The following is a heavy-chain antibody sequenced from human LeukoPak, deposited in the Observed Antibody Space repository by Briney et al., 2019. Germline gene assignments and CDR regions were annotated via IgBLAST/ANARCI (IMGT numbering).Heavy chain of an antibody. Sequence: SETLSLTCTVSGGSISRYYWSWIRQSPRKGMDRIGYICLSGTTNSNPSLNSRLTISVDTSKNQFALKLSSVTAADTAVYYCAREDPQTTVPEGMDVWGQGTTVTVSS. CDR2: ICLSGTT. CDR1: GGSISRYY. V-gene: IGHV4-59*01. CDR3: AREDPQTTVPEGMDV. D-gene: IGHD4-17*01. J-gene: IGHJ6*02.